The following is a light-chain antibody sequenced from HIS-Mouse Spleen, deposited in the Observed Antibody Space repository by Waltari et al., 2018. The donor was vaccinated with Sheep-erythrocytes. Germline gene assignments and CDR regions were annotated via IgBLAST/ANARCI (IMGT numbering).Light chain of an antibody. J-gene: IGLJ3*02. CDR3: CSYAGSSTPWV. V-gene: IGLV2-23*01. Sequence: QSALTQPASVSGSPGQSITIPCPGTSSYVGSYNLVPWYQQHPGKAPKLMIYEGSKRPSGVSNRFSGSKSGNTASLTISGLQAEDEADYYCCSYAGSSTPWVFGGGTKLTVL. CDR1: SSYVGSYNL. CDR2: EGS.